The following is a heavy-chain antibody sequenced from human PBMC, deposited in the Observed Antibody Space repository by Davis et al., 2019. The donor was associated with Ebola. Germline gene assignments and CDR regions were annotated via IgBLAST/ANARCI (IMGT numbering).Heavy chain of an antibody. J-gene: IGHJ4*02. CDR1: EFSIASYS. CDR3: AREALWGSVDY. V-gene: IGHV3-21*01. Sequence: PGGSLRLSCVASEFSIASYSMTWVRQAPGRGLEWVSSISTTGPYMYYSDSVKGRFTISRDNSKNTLYLQMNSLRAEDTAVYYCAREALWGSVDYWGQGTLVTVSS. CDR2: ISTTGPYM. D-gene: IGHD3-16*01.